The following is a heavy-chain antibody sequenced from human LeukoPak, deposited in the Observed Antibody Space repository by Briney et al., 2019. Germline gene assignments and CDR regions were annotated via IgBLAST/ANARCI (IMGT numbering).Heavy chain of an antibody. D-gene: IGHD1-26*01. V-gene: IGHV3-48*03. CDR2: ISSSGSTI. J-gene: IGHJ4*02. Sequence: QPGGSLRLSCAASGFTFRSYEMNWVRQAPGKGLEWVSYISSSGSTIYYADSVKGRFTISRDNAKNSLYLQMNSLRAEDTAVYYCARVGSHGYFDYWGQGTPVTVSS. CDR1: GFTFRSYE. CDR3: ARVGSHGYFDY.